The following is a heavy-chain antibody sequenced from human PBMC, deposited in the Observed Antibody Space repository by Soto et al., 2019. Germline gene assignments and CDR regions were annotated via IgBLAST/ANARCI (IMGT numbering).Heavy chain of an antibody. J-gene: IGHJ4*02. CDR3: ASHEWDPLDY. Sequence: SVKVSCKASGGTFSSYTISWVRQAPGQGLEWMGRIISILGIANYAQKFQGRVTITADKSTSTAYMELSSLRSEDTAVYYCASHEWDPLDYWGQGTLVTVSS. V-gene: IGHV1-69*02. CDR2: IISILGIA. D-gene: IGHD1-26*01. CDR1: GGTFSSYT.